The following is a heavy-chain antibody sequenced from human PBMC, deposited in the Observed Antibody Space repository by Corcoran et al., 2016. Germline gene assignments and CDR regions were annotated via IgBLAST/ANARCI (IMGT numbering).Heavy chain of an antibody. Sequence: EVQLVESGGGLVQPGGSLRLSCAASGFTFSSYWMSWVPQAPGKGLEWVANIKQDGSEKYYVDSVKGRFTISRDNAKNSLYLQMNSLRAEDTAVYYCARENCSSTSCYDYWGQGTLVTVSS. CDR3: ARENCSSTSCYDY. J-gene: IGHJ4*02. CDR1: GFTFSSYW. V-gene: IGHV3-7*03. CDR2: IKQDGSEK. D-gene: IGHD2-2*01.